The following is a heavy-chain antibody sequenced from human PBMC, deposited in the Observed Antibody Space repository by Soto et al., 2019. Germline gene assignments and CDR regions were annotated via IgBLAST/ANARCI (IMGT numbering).Heavy chain of an antibody. CDR1: GFTFRGSD. CDR2: VSYDGDDQ. J-gene: IGHJ5*02. Sequence: QVQLVESGGGVVQSGRTLSLSCAASGFTFRGSDMHWVRQAPGKGLEREAIVSYDGDDQYYADSVKGRFTVSRDNSGNTIHLQMDILRPEDTAFYYCARASYFSEKTAYYAKSFKWFDPWGEGTLVTVSA. V-gene: IGHV3-30-3*01. CDR3: ARASYFSEKTAYYAKSFKWFDP. D-gene: IGHD3-9*01.